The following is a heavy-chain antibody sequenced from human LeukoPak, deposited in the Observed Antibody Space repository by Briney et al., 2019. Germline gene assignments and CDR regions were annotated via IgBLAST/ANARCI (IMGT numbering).Heavy chain of an antibody. CDR3: ARDRAYMTFDY. CDR1: GFTFSSSW. V-gene: IGHV3-7*01. CDR2: INQDGSEK. D-gene: IGHD3-16*01. Sequence: GGSLRLSCAASGFTFSSSWMTWVRQAPGKGLEWVANINQDGSEKYYVDSVKGRFTISRDNAKNSLYLQMNSLRADDTAVYYCARDRAYMTFDYWGQGTLVIASS. J-gene: IGHJ4*02.